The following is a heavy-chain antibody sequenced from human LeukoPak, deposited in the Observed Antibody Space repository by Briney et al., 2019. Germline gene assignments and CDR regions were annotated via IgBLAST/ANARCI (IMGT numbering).Heavy chain of an antibody. D-gene: IGHD6-19*01. CDR3: ARELRSSGWFGWFDP. Sequence: SETLSLTCAVYGGSFSGYYWSWIRQPPGKGLEWIGEINHSGGTNYNPSLKSRVTISVDTSKNQFSLKLSSVTAADTAVYYCARELRSSGWFGWFDPWGQGTLVTVSS. J-gene: IGHJ5*02. CDR1: GGSFSGYY. V-gene: IGHV4-34*01. CDR2: INHSGGT.